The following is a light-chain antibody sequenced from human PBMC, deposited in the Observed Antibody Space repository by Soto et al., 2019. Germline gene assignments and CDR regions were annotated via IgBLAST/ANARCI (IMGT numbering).Light chain of an antibody. CDR2: GAS. Sequence: EIVMTQSPATLSVSPGERVTLSCRASQSISSNLAWYQQKPGQAPRLLIFGASIRATAIPARFSGSGSGAELTLTISSLESEDSAVYYCQQYHNWPPFTFGQGTRLEIK. J-gene: IGKJ5*01. CDR3: QQYHNWPPFT. CDR1: QSISSN. V-gene: IGKV3-15*01.